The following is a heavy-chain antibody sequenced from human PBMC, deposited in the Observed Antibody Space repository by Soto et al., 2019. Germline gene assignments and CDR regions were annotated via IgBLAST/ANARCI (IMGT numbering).Heavy chain of an antibody. V-gene: IGHV4-30-4*08. J-gene: IGHJ6*02. CDR2: IYNTGST. CDR1: GYSIRRDDYY. Sequence: SETLSLTCTVSGYSIRRDDYYWSWVRQSPGKGLEWIGYIYNTGSTYYNPSLKSRVTMSVDTSKNQVSLRLTSLTAADTAVYYCARGDGPRTTVYYYYAMDVWGQGTKVTVSS. CDR3: ARGDGPRTTVYYYYAMDV. D-gene: IGHD4-17*01.